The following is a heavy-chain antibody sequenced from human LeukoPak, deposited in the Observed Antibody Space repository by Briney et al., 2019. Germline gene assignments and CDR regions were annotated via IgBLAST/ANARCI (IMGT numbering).Heavy chain of an antibody. V-gene: IGHV3-48*01. J-gene: IGHJ4*02. CDR2: ITTSSETI. CDR3: VRDRVGGSSDF. Sequence: GGSLRLSCAASGFAFSSYAMNWVRQAPGKGLEWVSFITTSSETIYYADSMKGRFTISRDNAENSLYLQMSSLRAEDTAVYYCVRDRVGGSSDFWGQGTLVTVSS. CDR1: GFAFSSYA. D-gene: IGHD2-15*01.